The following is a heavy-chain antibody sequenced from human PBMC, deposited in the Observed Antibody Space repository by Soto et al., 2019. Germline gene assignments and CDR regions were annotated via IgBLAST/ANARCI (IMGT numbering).Heavy chain of an antibody. CDR3: GRVRDSSGWYEAGGGALDI. J-gene: IGHJ3*02. V-gene: IGHV4-59*01. CDR1: GGSISSYS. CDR2: IYYSGST. Sequence: LSLTCTVPGGSISSYSWSWIRQPPGKGLEWIGYIYYSGSTNDNPSLKRRVTTSVDTSKNQLSVKLSSVSAAGAAVYCCGRVRDSSGWYEAGGGALDIWGQGTMVTVSS. D-gene: IGHD6-19*01.